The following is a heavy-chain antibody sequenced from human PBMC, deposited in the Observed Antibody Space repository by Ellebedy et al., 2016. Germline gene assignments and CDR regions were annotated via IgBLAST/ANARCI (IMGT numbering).Heavy chain of an antibody. Sequence: GGSLRLSCAASGFTFGDFAMHWVRQAPGKGLEWVAVMSYDGSNIQYADSVKGRFTISRDNSKNTLFLQMSSLRADDTAVYYCARDGNYCTDTTCYFDEWGQGTLVIVSS. CDR3: ARDGNYCTDTTCYFDE. J-gene: IGHJ4*02. V-gene: IGHV3-30*04. CDR1: GFTFGDFA. D-gene: IGHD1-26*01. CDR2: MSYDGSNI.